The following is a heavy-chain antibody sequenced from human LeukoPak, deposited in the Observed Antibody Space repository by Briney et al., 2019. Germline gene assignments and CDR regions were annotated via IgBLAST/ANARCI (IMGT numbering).Heavy chain of an antibody. CDR1: GFTVSSNY. Sequence: SGGSLRLSCAVSGFTVSSNYMSWVRQAPGKGLEWVSVIYSGGSTYYADSVKGRFTISRDNSKNTLYLQMNSLRAEDTAVYYCARDRRGKLDYWGQGTLVTVSS. CDR3: ARDRRGKLDY. CDR2: IYSGGST. J-gene: IGHJ4*02. V-gene: IGHV3-53*01. D-gene: IGHD1-1*01.